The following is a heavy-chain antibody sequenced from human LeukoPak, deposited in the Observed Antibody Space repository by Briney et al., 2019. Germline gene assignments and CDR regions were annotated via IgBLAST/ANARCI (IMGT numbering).Heavy chain of an antibody. D-gene: IGHD2-15*01. CDR1: GFTSTDST. V-gene: IGHV1-58*02. CDR3: AADLSPRMFDP. CDR2: IVVGSGNA. Sequence: ASVKVSCKASGFTSTDSTIQWVRQARGQRLEWMGWIVVGSGNANYAQKFQDRLTITRDMSTSTAYMELSSLRSEDTAVYYCAADLSPRMFDPWGQGTLVTVSS. J-gene: IGHJ5*02.